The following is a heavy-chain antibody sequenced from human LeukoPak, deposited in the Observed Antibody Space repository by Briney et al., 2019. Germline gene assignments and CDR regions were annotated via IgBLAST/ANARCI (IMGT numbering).Heavy chain of an antibody. J-gene: IGHJ3*02. CDR2: IKQDGSEK. CDR1: GFTFSSYW. V-gene: IGHV3-7*01. CDR3: ARDTASCQLLDAFDI. D-gene: IGHD2-2*01. Sequence: GGSLRLSCAASGFTFSSYWMSWVRQAPGKGLEWVANIKQDGSEKYYVDSVKGRFTISRDNAKNSLYLQMNSLRAEDTAAYYCARDTASCQLLDAFDIWGQGTMVTVSS.